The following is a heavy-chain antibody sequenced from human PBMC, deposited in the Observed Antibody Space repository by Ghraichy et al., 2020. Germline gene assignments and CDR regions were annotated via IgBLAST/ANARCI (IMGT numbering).Heavy chain of an antibody. Sequence: GESLNISCAASGFTFSSYAMSWVRQAPGKGLEWVSAISGSGGSTYYADSVKGRFTISRDNSKNTLYLQMNSLRAEDTAVYYCAKDGTGSGYFDYWGQGTLVTVSS. CDR1: GFTFSSYA. J-gene: IGHJ4*02. CDR3: AKDGTGSGYFDY. V-gene: IGHV3-23*01. D-gene: IGHD1-14*01. CDR2: ISGSGGST.